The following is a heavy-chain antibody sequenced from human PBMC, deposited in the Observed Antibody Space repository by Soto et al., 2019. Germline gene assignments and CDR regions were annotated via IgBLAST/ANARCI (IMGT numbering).Heavy chain of an antibody. Sequence: SETLSLTCTVSGGSISSYYWSWIRQPPGKGLEWIGYIYYSGSTNYNPSLKSRVTISVDTSKNQFSLKLSSVTAADTAVYYCVRGSSGYCSGGSCYSVYYYGMDVWGQGTTVTVSS. D-gene: IGHD2-15*01. V-gene: IGHV4-59*01. CDR1: GGSISSYY. CDR2: IYYSGST. J-gene: IGHJ6*02. CDR3: VRGSSGYCSGGSCYSVYYYGMDV.